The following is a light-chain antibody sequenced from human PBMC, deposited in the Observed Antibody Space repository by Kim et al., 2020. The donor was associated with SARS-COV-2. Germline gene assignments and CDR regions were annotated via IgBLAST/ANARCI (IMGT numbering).Light chain of an antibody. V-gene: IGKV3-11*01. Sequence: EIVLTQSPATLSLSPGEGATLSCRASQSVSSSLAWYQQIPGQAPRLLIYDASNRATAIPARFSGGGSGTDFTLTISSLEPEDFAVYYCQQRSNWPWTFGQGTKVDIK. CDR2: DAS. CDR1: QSVSSS. CDR3: QQRSNWPWT. J-gene: IGKJ1*01.